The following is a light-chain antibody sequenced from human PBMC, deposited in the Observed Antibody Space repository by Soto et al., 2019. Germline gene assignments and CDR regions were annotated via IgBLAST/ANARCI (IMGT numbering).Light chain of an antibody. V-gene: IGKV3-20*01. Sequence: EIGLTQSPATLSLSPGERATLSCRASQSVSSYLAWYQQKPGQAPRLLIYDASNRATGIPDRFSGSGSGTDFTLTISRLEPEDFAVYYCQQYGSSPLTFGGGTKVDI. J-gene: IGKJ4*01. CDR2: DAS. CDR1: QSVSSY. CDR3: QQYGSSPLT.